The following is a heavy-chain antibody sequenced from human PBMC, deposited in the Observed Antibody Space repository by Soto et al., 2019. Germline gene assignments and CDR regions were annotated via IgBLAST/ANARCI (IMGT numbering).Heavy chain of an antibody. D-gene: IGHD3-9*01. CDR2: ISGSGVGT. V-gene: IGHV3-23*01. CDR1: GFTFDGYA. Sequence: GGSLRLSCAASGFTFDGYAMSWVRQAPEKGLEWLSIISGSGVGTFYADSVKGRFTLSRDTSKNTLYLQMDSLRAEDTAVYYCAKHLSGSFRPFDQWGQGTLVTVSS. J-gene: IGHJ4*02. CDR3: AKHLSGSFRPFDQ.